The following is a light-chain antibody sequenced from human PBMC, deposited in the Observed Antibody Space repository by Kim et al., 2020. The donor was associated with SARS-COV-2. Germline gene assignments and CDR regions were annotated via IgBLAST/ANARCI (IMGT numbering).Light chain of an antibody. J-gene: IGLJ3*02. Sequence: QSALTQPASVSGSPGQSIAISCTGSSSDVGGYDYVSWYQQHPGKGPKLMIRDVTKRPSGVSNRFSGSKTGNTASLTITGLQAEDEADYYCTSYTSSNTLVFGGGTKLTVL. CDR2: DVT. V-gene: IGLV2-14*03. CDR1: SSDVGGYDY. CDR3: TSYTSSNTLV.